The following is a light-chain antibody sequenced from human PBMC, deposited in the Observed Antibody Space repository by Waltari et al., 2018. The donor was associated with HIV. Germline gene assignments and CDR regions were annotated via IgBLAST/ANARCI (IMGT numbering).Light chain of an antibody. J-gene: IGLJ3*02. Sequence: QSVLTQPPSASGTPGQRVTISCSGSSSNIGSNYVYWYQQLPGTAPKLLIYRNNQPPSGVPDRFSGSKSGTSASRAISGLRSEDEADYYCAAWDDSLSGRVFGGGTKLTVL. V-gene: IGLV1-47*01. CDR3: AAWDDSLSGRV. CDR1: SSNIGSNY. CDR2: RNN.